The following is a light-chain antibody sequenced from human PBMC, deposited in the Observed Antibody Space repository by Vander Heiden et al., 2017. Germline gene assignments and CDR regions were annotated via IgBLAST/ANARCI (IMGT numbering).Light chain of an antibody. CDR3: QQRSNWPLIT. CDR2: DAS. Sequence: EIVLTQSPATLSLSPGERATLSCRASQSVSSYLAWYQQKPGQAPRLLIYDASNRATGIPARFSGSGSGTDFTLTISSLEPEDFAVYYCQQRSNWPLITFGQGTRLXIK. J-gene: IGKJ5*01. CDR1: QSVSSY. V-gene: IGKV3-11*01.